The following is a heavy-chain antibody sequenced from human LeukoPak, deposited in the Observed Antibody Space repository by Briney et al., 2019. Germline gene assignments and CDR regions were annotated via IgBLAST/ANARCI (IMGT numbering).Heavy chain of an antibody. Sequence: SETLSLTCTVSGGSISSYYWSWIRQPPGKGLEWIGYIYYSGSTNYNPSLKSRVTISVDTSKNQFSLKLSSVTAADTAVYYCARDRDSSGFQDYWGQGTLVTVSS. CDR2: IYYSGST. CDR3: ARDRDSSGFQDY. J-gene: IGHJ4*02. V-gene: IGHV4-59*01. D-gene: IGHD3-22*01. CDR1: GGSISSYY.